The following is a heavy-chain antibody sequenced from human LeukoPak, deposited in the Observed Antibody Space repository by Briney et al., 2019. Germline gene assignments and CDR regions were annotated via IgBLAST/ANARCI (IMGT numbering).Heavy chain of an antibody. CDR2: IYSGGST. V-gene: IGHV3-53*01. Sequence: GGSLRLSCAASGFTVSSNYMSWVRQAPGKGLEWVSVIYSGGSTYYADSVKGRFTISRDNSKNTLYLQMNSLRAEDTAVYYCARDYGYSYGDYYYYYGMDVWGQGTTVTVSS. CDR3: ARDYGYSYGDYYYYYGMDV. CDR1: GFTVSSNY. J-gene: IGHJ6*02. D-gene: IGHD5-18*01.